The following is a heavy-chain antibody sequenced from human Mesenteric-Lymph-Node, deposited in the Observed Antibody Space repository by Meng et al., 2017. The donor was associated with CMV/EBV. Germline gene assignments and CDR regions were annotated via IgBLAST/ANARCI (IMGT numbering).Heavy chain of an antibody. CDR1: GFTFSHYS. CDR3: ARENFSPHDY. J-gene: IGHJ4*02. V-gene: IGHV3-48*04. CDR2: ISASSNMI. D-gene: IGHD3-3*01. Sequence: LSLTCVASGFTFSHYSMNWVRQAPGKGLEWVSYISASSNMIYYADSVRGRFTISRDNAKNSLFLQMNSLRAEDTAVYYCARENFSPHDYWGQGTLVTVSS.